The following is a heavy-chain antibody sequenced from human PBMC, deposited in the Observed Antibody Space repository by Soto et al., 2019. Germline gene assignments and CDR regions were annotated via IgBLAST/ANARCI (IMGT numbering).Heavy chain of an antibody. J-gene: IGHJ4*02. V-gene: IGHV3-23*01. CDR1: GITFSRYA. Sequence: ESGGGLVQPGGSLRVSCVVSGITFSRYAMNWVRQAPGGGLEWVPGIRASGSQTYYADSVKGRFTISTDNSRGTLDMQMNNMKVADTAVYYCSTESTAYSGGQIDYWGQGTLVTASS. D-gene: IGHD5-12*01. CDR3: STESTAYSGGQIDY. CDR2: IRASGSQT.